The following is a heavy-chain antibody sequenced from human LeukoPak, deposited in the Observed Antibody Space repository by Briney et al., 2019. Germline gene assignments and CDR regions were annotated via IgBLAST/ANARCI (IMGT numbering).Heavy chain of an antibody. D-gene: IGHD2-2*02. V-gene: IGHV1-3*01. CDR1: GYTFTSYA. CDR2: INAGNGNT. Sequence: ASVKVSCKASGYTFTSYAMHWVRQAPGQRLEWMGWINAGNGNTKYSQKFQGRVTITRDTSASTAYMELSSPRSEDTAVYYCARDPAYCSSTSCYTEFDYWGQGTLVTVSS. CDR3: ARDPAYCSSTSCYTEFDY. J-gene: IGHJ4*02.